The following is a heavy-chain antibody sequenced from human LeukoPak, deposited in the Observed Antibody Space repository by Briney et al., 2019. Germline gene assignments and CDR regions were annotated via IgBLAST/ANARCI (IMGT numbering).Heavy chain of an antibody. J-gene: IGHJ4*02. CDR2: IWFDGSNK. V-gene: IGHV3-33*01. Sequence: PGRSLRLSCAASGFSFSNYGMHWVRQAPGKGLEWVAVIWFDGSNKYYADSVKGRFTISRDNSMHTLYLQMNSLRAEDTAVYYCARDYGGHGDLDYWGQGTLVTVSS. CDR3: ARDYGGHGDLDY. CDR1: GFSFSNYG. D-gene: IGHD4-23*01.